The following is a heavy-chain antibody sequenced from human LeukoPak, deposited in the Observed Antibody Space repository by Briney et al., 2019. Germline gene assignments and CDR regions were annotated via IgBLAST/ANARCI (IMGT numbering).Heavy chain of an antibody. CDR2: INTDGSST. J-gene: IGHJ4*02. CDR1: GFTFSSYW. V-gene: IGHV3-74*01. D-gene: IGHD1-26*01. Sequence: GGSLRLSCAASGFTFSSYWMHWVRQAPGKRLVWVSRINTDGSSTTYADSVKGRSTISRDNAKNTLYLQMNSLRAEDTAVYYCAALSGSYYDGDYWGQGTLVTVSS. CDR3: AALSGSYYDGDY.